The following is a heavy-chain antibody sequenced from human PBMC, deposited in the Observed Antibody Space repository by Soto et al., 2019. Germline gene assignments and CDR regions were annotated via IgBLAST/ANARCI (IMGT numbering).Heavy chain of an antibody. CDR3: LRDIFGVVIFDS. D-gene: IGHD3-3*02. Sequence: GGSLRLSCSASGFRFSDSAMHWVRQAPGKAPEYVSAISPHGRDTYYADSVKGRFIISRDNSRSTVHLQMTSLRTEDTAVYYCLRDIFGVVIFDSWGQGTPVTVSS. CDR2: ISPHGRDT. J-gene: IGHJ4*02. V-gene: IGHV3-64D*06. CDR1: GFRFSDSA.